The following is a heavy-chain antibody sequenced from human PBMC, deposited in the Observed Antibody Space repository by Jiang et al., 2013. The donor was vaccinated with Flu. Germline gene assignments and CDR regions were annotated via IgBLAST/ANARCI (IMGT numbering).Heavy chain of an antibody. Sequence: SSYAISWVRTGPSDKGVEWMGGIIPIFGTANYAQKFQGRVTITADESTSTAYMELSSLRSEDTAVYYCARDLPQSPMGYYYDSRGAFDIWGQGTMVTVSS. J-gene: IGHJ3*02. V-gene: IGHV1-69*01. CDR1: SSYA. CDR2: IIPIFGTA. D-gene: IGHD3-22*01. CDR3: ARDLPQSPMGYYYDSRGAFDI.